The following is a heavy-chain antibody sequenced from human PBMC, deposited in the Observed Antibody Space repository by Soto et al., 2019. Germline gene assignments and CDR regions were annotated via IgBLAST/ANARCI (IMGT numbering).Heavy chain of an antibody. CDR2: IYSGGST. J-gene: IGHJ6*02. CDR1: GFTVSSNY. CDR3: ARDRYIVVVPAAHRAPWNYYYGMDV. D-gene: IGHD2-2*01. V-gene: IGHV3-53*01. Sequence: VQLVESGGGLIQPGGSLRLSCAASGFTVSSNYMSWVRQAPGKGLEWVSVIYSGGSTYYADSVKGRFTISRDNSKNTLYLQMNSLRAEDTAVYYCARDRYIVVVPAAHRAPWNYYYGMDVWGQGTTVTVSS.